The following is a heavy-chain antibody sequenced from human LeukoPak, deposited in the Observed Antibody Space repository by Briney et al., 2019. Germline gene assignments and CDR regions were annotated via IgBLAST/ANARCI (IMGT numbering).Heavy chain of an antibody. CDR3: ARVTWIQLWSSYYYYMDV. J-gene: IGHJ6*03. CDR1: GFTFSSYW. Sequence: PGGSLRLSCAASGFTFSSYWMSWVRQAPGKGLEWVANIKQDGSEKYYVDSVKGRFTISRDNAKNSLYLQMNSLRAEDTAVYYSARVTWIQLWSSYYYYMDVWGKGTTVTVSS. CDR2: IKQDGSEK. V-gene: IGHV3-7*01. D-gene: IGHD5-18*01.